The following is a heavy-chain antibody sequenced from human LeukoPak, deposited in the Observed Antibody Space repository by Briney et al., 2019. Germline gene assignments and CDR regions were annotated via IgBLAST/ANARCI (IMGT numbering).Heavy chain of an antibody. CDR2: ISGDVGDT. CDR3: AKTTHYDIFTGLDY. Sequence: GGSLRLSCAASGFTFSNYVMSWVRQAPGKGPEWVSGISGDVGDTYYADSVRGRFTISRDNSRNTLSLQMNSLRAEDTAKYYCAKTTHYDIFTGLDYCGQGSLVTASS. V-gene: IGHV3-23*01. D-gene: IGHD3-9*01. J-gene: IGHJ4*02. CDR1: GFTFSNYV.